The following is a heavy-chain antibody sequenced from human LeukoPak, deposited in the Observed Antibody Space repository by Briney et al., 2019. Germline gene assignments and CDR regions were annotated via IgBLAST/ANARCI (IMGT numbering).Heavy chain of an antibody. V-gene: IGHV1-2*07. J-gene: IGHJ4*02. D-gene: IGHD5-18*01. CDR2: INPNSGGT. Sequence: SVNVSFKASVYTFTGYYMHWVRQAPGQEREGMGWINPNSGGTNYAHKFQDRVTMTSDTSIITAYMELSRLRSDGTAVYYCARGGRIQLGNKGFDYWGQGTLVTVSS. CDR3: ARGGRIQLGNKGFDY. CDR1: VYTFTGYY.